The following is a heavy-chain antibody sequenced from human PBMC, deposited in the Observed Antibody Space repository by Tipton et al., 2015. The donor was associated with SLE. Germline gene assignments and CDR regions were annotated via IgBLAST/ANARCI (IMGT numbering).Heavy chain of an antibody. CDR3: ARHQSSGPEPYY. J-gene: IGHJ4*02. V-gene: IGHV4-61*09. CDR2: FYTSGSP. D-gene: IGHD6-19*01. Sequence: TLSLTCSVSGGSIRSGSFYWSWIRPSAGKGLEWIGHFYTSGSPLYNPSLKSRVTISVDKSKNQFSLRLTSVTAADTAMYFCARHQSSGPEPYYWGQGALVTVSS. CDR1: GGSIRSGSFY.